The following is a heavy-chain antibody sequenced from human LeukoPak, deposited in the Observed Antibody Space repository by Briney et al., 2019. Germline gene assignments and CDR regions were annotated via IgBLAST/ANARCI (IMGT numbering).Heavy chain of an antibody. J-gene: IGHJ3*02. V-gene: IGHV5-51*01. CDR1: GYSFTSYW. D-gene: IGHD6-13*01. Sequence: GESLKISCKGSGYSFTSYWIGWVRQMPGKGLEWMGIIYPGDSDTRYSPSFQGQVTISADKSISTAYLQWSSLKASDTTMYYCARPRYSSSPMGAFDIWGQGTMVTVSS. CDR2: IYPGDSDT. CDR3: ARPRYSSSPMGAFDI.